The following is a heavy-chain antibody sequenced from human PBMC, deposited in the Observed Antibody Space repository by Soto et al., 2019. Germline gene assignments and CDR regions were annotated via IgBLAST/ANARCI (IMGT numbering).Heavy chain of an antibody. J-gene: IGHJ6*02. V-gene: IGHV1-18*01. CDR1: GYTFSTSG. CDR3: ARAGAAPYYYYGMDV. CDR2: ISTYNGDT. Sequence: QVQLVQSGAEVRKPGASVKVSCKASGYTFSTSGMSWLRQAPGQGLAGMGWISTYNGDTNDAPKFQDRVNMTSDTSTSTVYMELRSLRSDDTAVYYCARAGAAPYYYYGMDVWGQGTRVSVSS. D-gene: IGHD2-15*01.